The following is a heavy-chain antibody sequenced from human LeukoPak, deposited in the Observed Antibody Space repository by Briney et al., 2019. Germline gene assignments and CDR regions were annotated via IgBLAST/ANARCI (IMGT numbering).Heavy chain of an antibody. D-gene: IGHD3-9*01. V-gene: IGHV4-61*01. CDR2: IYYSGST. CDR3: ARTDAVYDILTGYYPYYFDY. CDR1: GGSVSSGSYY. Sequence: ETVSLTCTVSGGSVSSGSYYWSWIRQPPGKGLEWIGYIYYSGSTNYNPSLKSRVTISVDTSKNQFSLKLSSVTAADTAVYYCARTDAVYDILTGYYPYYFDYWGQGTLVTVSS. J-gene: IGHJ4*02.